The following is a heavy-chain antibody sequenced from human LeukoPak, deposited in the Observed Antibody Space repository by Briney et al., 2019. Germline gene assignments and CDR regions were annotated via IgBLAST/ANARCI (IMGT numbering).Heavy chain of an antibody. J-gene: IGHJ4*02. CDR3: ARQTFYGPFDY. CDR2: IYYSGST. Sequence: SETLSLTCTVSGGSISSYYWSWIRQPPGKGLEWIGYIYYSGSTNYNPSLKSRVTISVDTSKNQFSLKLSSVTAADTAVYYCARQTFYGPFDYWGQGTLVTVSS. D-gene: IGHD3-10*01. V-gene: IGHV4-59*08. CDR1: GGSISSYY.